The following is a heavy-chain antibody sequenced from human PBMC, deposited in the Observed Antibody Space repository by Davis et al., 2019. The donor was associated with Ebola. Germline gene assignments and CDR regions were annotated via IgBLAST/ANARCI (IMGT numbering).Heavy chain of an antibody. J-gene: IGHJ4*02. V-gene: IGHV3-11*04. CDR1: GFTFSDYY. Sequence: GESLKISCAASGFTFSDYYMSWIRQAPGKGLEWVSYISSSGSTIYYADSVKGRFTISRDNAKNSLYLQMNSLRAEDTAVYYCARDSWYSFDYWGQGTLVTVSS. CDR2: ISSSGSTI. CDR3: ARDSWYSFDY. D-gene: IGHD6-13*01.